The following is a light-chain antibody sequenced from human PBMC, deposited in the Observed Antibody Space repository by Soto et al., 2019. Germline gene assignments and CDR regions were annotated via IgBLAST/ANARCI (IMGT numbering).Light chain of an antibody. CDR2: EVS. CDR1: SSDVGGYNY. CDR3: SSYTISNTLV. Sequence: QSALTQPASVSGSPGQSITISCTGTSSDVGGYNYVSWYQQYPGKVPKLMIYEVSSRPSGVSNRFSGSKSDNTASLTISGLQAEDEADYYCSSYTISNTLVFGEGTKLTVL. J-gene: IGLJ2*01. V-gene: IGLV2-14*01.